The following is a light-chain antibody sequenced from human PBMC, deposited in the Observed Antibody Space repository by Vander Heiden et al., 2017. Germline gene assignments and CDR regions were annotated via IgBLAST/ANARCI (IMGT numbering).Light chain of an antibody. J-gene: IGLJ1*01. CDR3: SSYAGGDNFV. V-gene: IGLV2-8*01. CDR2: EVS. Sequence: QSALTHPPSASGSPGSSATISCTGSSSDVGGYKYVSWYQQHPGKAPKLSIYEVSKRPSGVPDRFSGSKSGNTASLTVSGLQAEDEADYYCSSYAGGDNFVFGTGTKVTVL. CDR1: SSDVGGYKY.